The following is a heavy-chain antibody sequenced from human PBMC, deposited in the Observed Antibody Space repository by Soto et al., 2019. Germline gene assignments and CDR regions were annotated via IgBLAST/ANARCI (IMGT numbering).Heavy chain of an antibody. CDR3: AISFHYYDSSGYYNYYGMDV. CDR2: INAGNGNT. V-gene: IGHV1-3*01. D-gene: IGHD3-22*01. CDR1: GYTFTSYA. J-gene: IGHJ6*02. Sequence: GASVKVSCKASGYTFTSYAMHRVRQAPGQRLEWMGWINAGNGNTKYSQKFQGRVTITRDTSASTAYMELSSLRSEDTAVYYCAISFHYYDSSGYYNYYGMDVWGQGTTVTVSS.